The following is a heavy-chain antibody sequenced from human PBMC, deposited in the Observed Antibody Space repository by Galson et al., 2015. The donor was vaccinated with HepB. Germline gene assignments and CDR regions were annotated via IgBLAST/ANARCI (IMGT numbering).Heavy chain of an antibody. Sequence: SLRLSCAASGLTFSNHWMHWVRQGPGKGLVWVSRINSDGRSTGYADSVKGRFTISRDNAKNTLYLQMNSLRVEDTAVYYCVRGWDLDWFDYWGQGTLVTVSS. CDR1: GLTFSNHW. CDR2: INSDGRST. J-gene: IGHJ4*02. D-gene: IGHD3-9*01. CDR3: VRGWDLDWFDY. V-gene: IGHV3-74*01.